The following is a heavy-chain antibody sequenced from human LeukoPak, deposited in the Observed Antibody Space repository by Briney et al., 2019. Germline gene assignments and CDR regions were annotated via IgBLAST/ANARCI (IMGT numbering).Heavy chain of an antibody. Sequence: SETLSLTCTVSGGSISSYYWSWIRKPPGKGLEGIGYIYYSGSTNYNPSLTSRVTISVDTSKNQFSLKLSSVTAADTAVYYCARELTNWFDPWGQGTLVTVSS. CDR3: ARELTNWFDP. D-gene: IGHD1-26*01. V-gene: IGHV4-59*08. CDR1: GGSISSYY. CDR2: IYYSGST. J-gene: IGHJ5*02.